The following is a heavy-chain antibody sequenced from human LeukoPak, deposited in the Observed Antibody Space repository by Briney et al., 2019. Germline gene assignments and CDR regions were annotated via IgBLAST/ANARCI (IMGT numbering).Heavy chain of an antibody. V-gene: IGHV4-39*07. CDR2: IYYSGST. Sequence: SETLSLTCTVSGGSISSSSYYWGWIRQPPGKGLEWIGSIYYSGSTYYNPSLKSRVTISVDTSKNQFSLKLSSVTAADTAVHYCARDGLAIDYWGQGTLVTVSS. J-gene: IGHJ4*02. CDR1: GGSISSSSYY. CDR3: ARDGLAIDY. D-gene: IGHD2-2*03.